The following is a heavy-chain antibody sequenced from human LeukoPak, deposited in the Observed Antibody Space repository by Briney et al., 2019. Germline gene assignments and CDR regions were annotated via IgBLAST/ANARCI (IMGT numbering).Heavy chain of an antibody. D-gene: IGHD3-22*01. V-gene: IGHV3-48*03. CDR1: GFTFSSYE. Sequence: GGSLRLSCAASGFTFSSYEMNWVRQAPGKGLEWVSYISSSGSTIYYADSVKGRFTISRDNAKNPLYLQMNSLRAEDTAVYYCARPYYDSSGYYYLDYWGQGTLVTVSS. CDR2: ISSSGSTI. CDR3: ARPYYDSSGYYYLDY. J-gene: IGHJ4*02.